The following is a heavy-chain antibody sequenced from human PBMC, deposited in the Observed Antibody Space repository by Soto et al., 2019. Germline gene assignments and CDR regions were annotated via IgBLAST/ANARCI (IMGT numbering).Heavy chain of an antibody. CDR3: ARDGIAAAGMGLDY. CDR1: GGTFSSYT. J-gene: IGHJ4*02. V-gene: IGHV1-69*04. D-gene: IGHD6-13*01. CDR2: IIPILGIA. Sequence: ASVKVSCKASGGTFSSYTISWVRQAPGQGLEWMGRIIPILGIANYAQKFQGRVTITADKSTSTAYMELSSLRSEDTAVYYCARDGIAAAGMGLDYWGQGTLVTVSS.